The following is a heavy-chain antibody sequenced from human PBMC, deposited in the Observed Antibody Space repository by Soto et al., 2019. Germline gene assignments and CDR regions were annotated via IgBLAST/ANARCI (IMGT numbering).Heavy chain of an antibody. Sequence: QLQLQESGSGLVKPSQTLSLTCAVSGGSISSGGYSWSWIRQPPGKGLEWIGYIYHRGSTYSNPSLKSRGTISVDRSKNQFSLKLISVTAADTAVYYCARAQLYDLSFDYWGQGTLVTVSS. J-gene: IGHJ4*02. CDR1: GGSISSGGYS. CDR2: IYHRGST. CDR3: ARAQLYDLSFDY. D-gene: IGHD2-2*01. V-gene: IGHV4-30-2*01.